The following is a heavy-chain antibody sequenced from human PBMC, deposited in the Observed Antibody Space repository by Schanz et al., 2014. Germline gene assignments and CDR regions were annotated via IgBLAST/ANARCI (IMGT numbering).Heavy chain of an antibody. CDR3: ARVHIATYHYNSPGAFDI. Sequence: QLMQSGSEVRKPGASVKVSCKASGYIFGSHGMTWVRQAPGQGPELMGWINAHTGNTQYAQKFQGRVNMTRDTVTTTVHLELTRLITDDTAIYYCARVHIATYHYNSPGAFDIWGRGTRVTVSS. J-gene: IGHJ3*02. CDR1: GYIFGSHG. D-gene: IGHD3-10*01. V-gene: IGHV1-18*01. CDR2: INAHTGNT.